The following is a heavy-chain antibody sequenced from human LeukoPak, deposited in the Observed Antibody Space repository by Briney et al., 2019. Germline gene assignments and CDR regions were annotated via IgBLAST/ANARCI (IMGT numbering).Heavy chain of an antibody. CDR3: ARGRWKRLSRFDP. V-gene: IGHV1-8*02. J-gene: IGHJ5*02. Sequence: GASVKVSCKASGYTFTGYYMHWVRQAPGQGLEWMGWMNPNSGNTGYAQKFQGRVTMTRNTSISTAYMELSSLRSEDTAVYYCARGRWKRLSRFDPWGQGTLVTVSS. CDR2: MNPNSGNT. CDR1: GYTFTGYY. D-gene: IGHD1-1*01.